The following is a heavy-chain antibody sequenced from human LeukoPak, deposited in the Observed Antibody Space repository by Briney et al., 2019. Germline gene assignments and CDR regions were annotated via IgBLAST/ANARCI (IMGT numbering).Heavy chain of an antibody. D-gene: IGHD5-24*01. V-gene: IGHV1-46*01. CDR1: GYTFTSYY. CDR3: ARVGGMATNDY. Sequence: GASVRVSCKASGYTFTSYYMHWVRQAPGQGLEWMGLINPSGGSTSYAQKFQGRVTMTRDTSTSTVYMELSSLRSEDTAVYYCARVGGMATNDYWGQGTLVTVSS. CDR2: INPSGGST. J-gene: IGHJ4*02.